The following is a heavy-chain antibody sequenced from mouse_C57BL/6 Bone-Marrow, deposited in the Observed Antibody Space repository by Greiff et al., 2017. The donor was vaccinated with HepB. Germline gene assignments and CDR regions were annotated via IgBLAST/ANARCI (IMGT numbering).Heavy chain of an antibody. V-gene: IGHV1-18*01. CDR2: INPNNGGT. D-gene: IGHD1-1*01. CDR1: GYTFTDYN. Sequence: VQLQQSGPELVKPGASVKIPCKASGYTFTDYNMDWVKQSHGKSLEWIGDINPNNGGTIYNQKFKGKATLTVDKSYSTAYMELRSLTSEDTAVYYCARDYYGSSYDYAMDYWGQGTSVTVSS. J-gene: IGHJ4*01. CDR3: ARDYYGSSYDYAMDY.